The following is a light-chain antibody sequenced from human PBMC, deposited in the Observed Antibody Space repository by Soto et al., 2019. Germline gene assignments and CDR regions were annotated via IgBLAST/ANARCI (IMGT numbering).Light chain of an antibody. V-gene: IGKV3D-15*01. J-gene: IGKJ2*01. CDR3: QQYNNWPPVYT. CDR2: DAS. CDR1: QSVSSK. Sequence: IVMTQSPATLSVSPGERATLSCRASQSVSSKVAWYQQKPGQAPRLLIYDASTRATGIPARFRGSGSGTDFPLTISSLQSEDFAFYYCQQYNNWPPVYTFGQGTKLEIK.